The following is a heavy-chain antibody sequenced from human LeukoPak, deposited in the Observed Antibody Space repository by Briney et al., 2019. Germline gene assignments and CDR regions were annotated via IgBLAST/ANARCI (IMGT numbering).Heavy chain of an antibody. CDR2: INPNSGGT. V-gene: IGHV1-2*06. CDR3: ARVPPKSLVAAPPDY. Sequence: ASVKVSCKASGYTFTGYYMHWVRQAPGQGLEWMGRINPNSGGTNYAQKFQGRVTMTRDTSISTAYMELSRLRSDDTAEYYCARVPPKSLVAAPPDYWGQGTLVTVSS. CDR1: GYTFTGYY. J-gene: IGHJ4*02. D-gene: IGHD2-15*01.